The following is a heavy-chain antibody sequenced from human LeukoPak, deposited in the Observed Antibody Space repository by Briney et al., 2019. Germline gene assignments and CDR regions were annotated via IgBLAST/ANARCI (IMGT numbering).Heavy chain of an antibody. V-gene: IGHV4-59*08. D-gene: IGHD3-3*01. CDR3: ARALSWRRDYYYYYMDV. CDR2: IYYSGST. J-gene: IGHJ6*03. CDR1: GGSISSYY. Sequence: SETLSLTCTVSGGSISSYYWSWIRQPPGKGLEWIGYIYYSGSTNYNPSLKSRVTISVDTSKNQFSLKLSSVTAADTAVYYCARALSWRRDYYYYYMDVWGKGTTVTVSS.